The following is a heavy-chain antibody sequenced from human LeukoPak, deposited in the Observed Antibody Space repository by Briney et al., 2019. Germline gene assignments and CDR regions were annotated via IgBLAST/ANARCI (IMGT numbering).Heavy chain of an antibody. CDR3: ARLVVPYGDHEVVDY. CDR2: IIPIFGTA. Sequence: SVKVSCKASGGTFSSYAISWVRQAPGQGLEWMGGIIPIFGTANYAQKFQGRVTITADESTSTAYMEPSSLRSEDTAVYYCARLVVPYGDHEVVDYWGQGTLVTVSS. V-gene: IGHV1-69*13. D-gene: IGHD4-17*01. J-gene: IGHJ4*02. CDR1: GGTFSSYA.